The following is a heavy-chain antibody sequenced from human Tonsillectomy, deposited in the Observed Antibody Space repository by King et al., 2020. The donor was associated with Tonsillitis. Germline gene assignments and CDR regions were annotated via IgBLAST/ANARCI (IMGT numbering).Heavy chain of an antibody. D-gene: IGHD1-26*01. CDR2: IFYGGST. V-gene: IGHV4-39*01. J-gene: IGHJ5*02. Sequence: QLQESGPGLVKPSETLSLTCTVSGGSISSRSCYWGWIRQPPGKGREWIGSIFYGGSTYYNPSLKSRVTISVDTSKNQFYLKLNSVTAADAAVYYCGVGELTVYLTLNWFDPSRQGTLLTVPS. CDR1: GGSISSRSCY. CDR3: GVGELTVYLTLNWFDP.